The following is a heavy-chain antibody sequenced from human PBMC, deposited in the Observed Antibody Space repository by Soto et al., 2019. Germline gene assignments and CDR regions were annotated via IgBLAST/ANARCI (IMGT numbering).Heavy chain of an antibody. D-gene: IGHD2-21*02. CDR1: GVSMSSYY. Sequence: SETLSLTCIVSGVSMSSYYWGWFRQPPGKGLEWIGYIYYTGTTTYHPSLKSRVTISIDTSRNQFSLKLNSVTAADTAVYYCARLGGYYQAFDQWGQGSLVTVSS. V-gene: IGHV4-59*08. CDR2: IYYTGTT. J-gene: IGHJ4*02. CDR3: ARLGGYYQAFDQ.